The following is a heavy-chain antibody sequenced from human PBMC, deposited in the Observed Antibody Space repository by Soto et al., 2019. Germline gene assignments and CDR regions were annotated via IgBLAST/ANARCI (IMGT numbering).Heavy chain of an antibody. D-gene: IGHD3-10*01. V-gene: IGHV3-15*01. J-gene: IGHJ4*02. Sequence: GGSLRLSCAASGFTFSNAWMSWVRQAPGKGLEWVGRIKSKTDGGTTDYAAPVKGRFTISRDDSKNTLYLQMNSLKTEDTAVYYCTAGYYYGSGVDYWGQGTLVTVSS. CDR1: GFTFSNAW. CDR3: TAGYYYGSGVDY. CDR2: IKSKTDGGTT.